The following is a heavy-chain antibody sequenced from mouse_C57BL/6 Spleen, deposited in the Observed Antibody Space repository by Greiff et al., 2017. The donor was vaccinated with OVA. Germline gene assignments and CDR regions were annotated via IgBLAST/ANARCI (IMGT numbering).Heavy chain of an antibody. V-gene: IGHV1-85*01. D-gene: IGHD1-1*01. CDR2: IYPRDGST. J-gene: IGHJ2*01. Sequence: VKLMQSGPELVKPGASVKLSCKASGYTFTSYDINWVKQRPGQGLEWIGWIYPRDGSTKYNEKFKGKATLTVDTSSSTAYMELHSLTSEDSAVYFCARWGTTVVVPFDYWGQGTTLTVSS. CDR3: ARWGTTVVVPFDY. CDR1: GYTFTSYD.